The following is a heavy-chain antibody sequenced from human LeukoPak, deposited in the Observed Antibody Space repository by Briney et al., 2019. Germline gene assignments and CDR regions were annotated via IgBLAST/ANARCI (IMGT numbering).Heavy chain of an antibody. V-gene: IGHV4-59*12. Sequence: SETLSLTCTVSGGSISSYYWSWIRQPPGKGLEWIGYIYYSGSTNYNPSLKSRVTISVDTSKNQFSLKLSSVTAADTAVYYCARLIVVAARYYYYGMDVWGQGTTVTVSS. CDR1: GGSISSYY. J-gene: IGHJ6*02. CDR3: ARLIVVAARYYYYGMDV. CDR2: IYYSGST. D-gene: IGHD3-22*01.